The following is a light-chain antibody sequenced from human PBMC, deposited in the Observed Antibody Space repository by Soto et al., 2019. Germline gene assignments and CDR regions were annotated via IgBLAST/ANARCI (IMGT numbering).Light chain of an antibody. CDR2: GAS. Sequence: EIIMTQSPATLSVSPGEGATLSCRTSHSISTNLAWYQHKRGQSPRLLVYGASTRATGVPARFSGSGSGAEFTLSISSLQSEDFAVYYCQQYNSGPTFGGGTKVEIK. CDR1: HSISTN. V-gene: IGKV3-15*01. J-gene: IGKJ4*01. CDR3: QQYNSGPT.